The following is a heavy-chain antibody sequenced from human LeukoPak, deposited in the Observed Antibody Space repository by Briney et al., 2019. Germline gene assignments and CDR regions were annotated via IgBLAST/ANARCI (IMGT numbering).Heavy chain of an antibody. CDR2: FDPEDGET. CDR3: ATKVLASSGYYYWSDAFDI. J-gene: IGHJ3*02. V-gene: IGHV1-24*01. Sequence: ASVKVSCKVSGYTLTELSMHWVRQAPGKGLEWMGGFDPEDGETIYAQKFQGRVTMTEDTSTDTAYMELSSLRSEDTAVYYCATKVLASSGYYYWSDAFDIWGQGTMVTVSS. CDR1: GYTLTELS. D-gene: IGHD3-22*01.